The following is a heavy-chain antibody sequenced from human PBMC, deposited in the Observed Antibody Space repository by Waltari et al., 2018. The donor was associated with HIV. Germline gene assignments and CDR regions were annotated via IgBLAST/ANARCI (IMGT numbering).Heavy chain of an antibody. V-gene: IGHV3-30*15. CDR1: GFTFRACG. CDR2: ISYDGTNQ. Sequence: QVYLLESGGGVVQPGRSLRLCCVTAGFTFRACGFHWLRQAPAQGREWLADISYDGTNQYYAKSVKGRFIISRDDATNTVHLQMGSLRVEDTAMYFCAKDGRLRWYGDTGWLDSWGRGSQVTASS. J-gene: IGHJ5*01. CDR3: AKDGRLRWYGDTGWLDS. D-gene: IGHD3-10*01.